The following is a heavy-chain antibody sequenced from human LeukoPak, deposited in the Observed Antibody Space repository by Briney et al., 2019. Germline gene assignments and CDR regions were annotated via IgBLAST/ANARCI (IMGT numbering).Heavy chain of an antibody. J-gene: IGHJ4*02. V-gene: IGHV3-11*06. CDR1: GFTFSNAW. Sequence: PGGSLRLSCAASGFTFSNAWMSWVRQAPGKGLEWVSYITNSGNSKSYADSVKGRFTISRDNTKSSLYLQMNGLRAEDTAVYYCARTRGSGYLTFDYWGQGILVTVSS. D-gene: IGHD3-22*01. CDR3: ARTRGSGYLTFDY. CDR2: ITNSGNSK.